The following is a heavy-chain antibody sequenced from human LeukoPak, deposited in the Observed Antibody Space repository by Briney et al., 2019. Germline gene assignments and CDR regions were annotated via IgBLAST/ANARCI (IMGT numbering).Heavy chain of an antibody. CDR2: ITWNGYIR. CDR3: VKDPRKTGLYYGMDV. CDR1: GFIFDDYA. Sequence: PGGSLRLSCATSGFIFDDYAMHWVRQSPGRGLEWVSTITWNGYIREYADSVKGRFTISRDNAKSSLYLEMDNLRVEDTALYYCVKDPRKTGLYYGMDVWGQGTTVTVTS. J-gene: IGHJ6*02. V-gene: IGHV3-9*01.